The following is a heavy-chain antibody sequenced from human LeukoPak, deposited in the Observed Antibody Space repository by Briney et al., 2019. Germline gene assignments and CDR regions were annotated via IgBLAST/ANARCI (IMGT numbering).Heavy chain of an antibody. V-gene: IGHV1-18*01. J-gene: IGHJ6*03. CDR2: ISAYNGNT. Sequence: ASVKVSCKASGYTFTSYDINWVRQAPGQGLEWMGWISAYNGNTNYAQKLQGRVTITTDTSTSTAYMELRSLRSDDTAVYYCARDGNYYGSGSSLLGYYYMDVWGKGTTVTISS. CDR3: ARDGNYYGSGSSLLGYYYMDV. CDR1: GYTFTSYD. D-gene: IGHD3-10*01.